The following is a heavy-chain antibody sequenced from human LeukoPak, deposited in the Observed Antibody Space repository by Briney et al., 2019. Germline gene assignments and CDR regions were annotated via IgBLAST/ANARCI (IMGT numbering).Heavy chain of an antibody. Sequence: ASVKVSCKASGYTFTSYYMHWVRQAPGQGLEWMGIINPSGGSTSYAQKFQGRVTMTRDTSTSTVYMELSSLRSEDTAVYYCARVPRGGTNGDKPVGYFDLWGRGTLVTVSS. D-gene: IGHD4-17*01. V-gene: IGHV1-46*01. CDR3: ARVPRGGTNGDKPVGYFDL. CDR2: INPSGGST. J-gene: IGHJ2*01. CDR1: GYTFTSYY.